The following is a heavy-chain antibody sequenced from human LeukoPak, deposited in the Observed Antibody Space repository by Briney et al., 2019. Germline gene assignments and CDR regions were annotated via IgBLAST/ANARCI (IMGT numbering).Heavy chain of an antibody. V-gene: IGHV4-59*11. Sequence: SETLSLTCTVSGGSMSGLHWSWIRQPPGKGLEWIGYISYSGNTNYNPSLKSRVTISVETSKNQFSLNLNSMTAADTAIHYCAKGDGYNPSWGQGTLVTVSS. D-gene: IGHD5-24*01. CDR1: GGSMSGLH. J-gene: IGHJ5*02. CDR2: ISYSGNT. CDR3: AKGDGYNPS.